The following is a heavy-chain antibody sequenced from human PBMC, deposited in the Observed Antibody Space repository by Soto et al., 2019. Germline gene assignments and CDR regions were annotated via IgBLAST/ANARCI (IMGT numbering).Heavy chain of an antibody. V-gene: IGHV1-69*13. Sequence: SVKVSCKASGGTFSSYAISWVRQAPGQGLEWMGGIIPIFGTANYAQKFQGRVTITADESTSTAYMELSSLRSEDTAVYYCARGAGVELVVVAHYYYGMDVWGQGTTVTVSS. CDR1: GGTFSSYA. CDR2: IIPIFGTA. CDR3: ARGAGVELVVVAHYYYGMDV. J-gene: IGHJ6*02. D-gene: IGHD2-15*01.